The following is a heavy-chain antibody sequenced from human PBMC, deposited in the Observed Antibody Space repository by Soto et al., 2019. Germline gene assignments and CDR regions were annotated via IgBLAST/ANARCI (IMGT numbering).Heavy chain of an antibody. V-gene: IGHV3-23*01. Sequence: EVQLLESGGGLVQPGGSLRLSCAASGFTFSNYAMSWVRQAPGKGLEWVSAISGSGGGTYYADSVKGRFTISRDISKNTLYLQMNSLRAEDTAVYYCARDWSSGWKVPLDYWGQGTLVTVSS. CDR2: ISGSGGGT. D-gene: IGHD6-19*01. CDR3: ARDWSSGWKVPLDY. CDR1: GFTFSNYA. J-gene: IGHJ4*02.